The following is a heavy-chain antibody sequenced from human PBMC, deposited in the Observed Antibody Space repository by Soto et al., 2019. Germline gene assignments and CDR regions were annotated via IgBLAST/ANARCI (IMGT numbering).Heavy chain of an antibody. CDR2: IWTERRNK. J-gene: IGHJ6*02. V-gene: IGHV3-33*01. CDR3: ARDSLAAGAPDFYYYGLDV. CDR1: RFFSSYG. D-gene: IGHD6-13*01. Sequence: GGSLRVSSAASRFFSSYGMHWVGQGPGKGLEWVAGIWTERRNKDYADSVKGRFTISRDXXXXXLXVXMXXXXIEXTAVYYCARDSLAAGAPDFYYYGLDVWGQGT.